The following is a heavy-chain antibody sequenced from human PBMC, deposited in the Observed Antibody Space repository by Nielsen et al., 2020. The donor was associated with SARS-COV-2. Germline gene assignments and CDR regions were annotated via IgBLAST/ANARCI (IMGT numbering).Heavy chain of an antibody. Sequence: ASVKVSCKASGYTATDYFVHWVRQAPGQGLEWMGRISPNRGATNYAQTFQGRVIMTRDTSTATAYIELSRLTSDDTAAYYCATEVNQGGMDVWGQGTTVIVSS. J-gene: IGHJ6*02. CDR2: ISPNRGAT. CDR3: ATEVNQGGMDV. D-gene: IGHD1-14*01. CDR1: GYTATDYF. V-gene: IGHV1-2*06.